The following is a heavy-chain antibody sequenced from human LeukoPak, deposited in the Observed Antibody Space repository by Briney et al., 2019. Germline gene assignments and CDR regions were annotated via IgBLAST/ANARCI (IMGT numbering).Heavy chain of an antibody. V-gene: IGHV4-34*01. D-gene: IGHD6-13*01. CDR1: GGSFSGYY. CDR3: ARVHSSSWYIVDY. CDR2: INHSGST. Sequence: SETLSLTCAVYGGSFSGYYWSWIRQPPGKGLEWIGEINHSGSTNYNPSPKSRVTISVDTSKNQFSPKLSSVTAADTAVYYCARVHSSSWYIVDYWGQGTLVTVSS. J-gene: IGHJ4*02.